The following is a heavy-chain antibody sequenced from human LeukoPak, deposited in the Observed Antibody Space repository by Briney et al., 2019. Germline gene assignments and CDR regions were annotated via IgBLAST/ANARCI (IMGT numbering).Heavy chain of an antibody. CDR3: ARGGWELLPLGALDV. CDR2: IYSGGTT. D-gene: IGHD1-26*01. Sequence: PGGSLRLSCAASGVTVSNSYMTWVRQAPGKGLEWVSVIYSGGTTYYADSVKGKFTISRDNFKNTVFLQMNSLRAEDTAVYYCARGGWELLPLGALDVWGQGTLVTVSS. V-gene: IGHV3-66*01. J-gene: IGHJ3*01. CDR1: GVTVSNSY.